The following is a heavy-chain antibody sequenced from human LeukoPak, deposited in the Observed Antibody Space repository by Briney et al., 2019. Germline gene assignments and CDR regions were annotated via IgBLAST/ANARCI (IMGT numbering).Heavy chain of an antibody. J-gene: IGHJ4*02. CDR2: IYYSGST. CDR3: ARDDRGVGGYYFDY. V-gene: IGHV4-39*07. D-gene: IGHD3-10*01. CDR1: GGSISSSSYY. Sequence: PSETLSLTCTVSGGSISSSSYYWGWIRQPPGKGLEWIGSIYYSGSTYYNPSLKSRVTISVDTSKNQFSLKLSSVTAADTAVYHCARDDRGVGGYYFDYWGQGTLVTVSS.